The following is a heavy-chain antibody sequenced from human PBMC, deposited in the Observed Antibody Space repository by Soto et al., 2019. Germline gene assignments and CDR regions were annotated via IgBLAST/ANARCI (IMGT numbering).Heavy chain of an antibody. Sequence: PSETLSLTCTVSGGSISGSYWSWIRQTPWKVLEWVGYIHYSGSTNYNPSLKSRVTMSVDTSKNQFSLTLTSLTATDTAVYYCARDSVAMVRGVIRGNWFDPWGQGTLVTVS. CDR2: IHYSGST. CDR3: ARDSVAMVRGVIRGNWFDP. V-gene: IGHV4-59*12. CDR1: GGSISGSY. J-gene: IGHJ5*02. D-gene: IGHD3-10*01.